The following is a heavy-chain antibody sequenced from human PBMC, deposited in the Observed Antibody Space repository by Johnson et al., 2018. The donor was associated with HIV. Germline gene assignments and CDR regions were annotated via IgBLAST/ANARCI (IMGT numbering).Heavy chain of an antibody. D-gene: IGHD1-26*01. CDR1: GFTFDDYA. CDR2: INWNGGST. Sequence: VESGGGLVQPGRSLRLSCAASGFTFDDYAMHWVRQAPGKGLEWVSGINWNGGSTGYADSLKGRFTISRDNAKNFLYLQMNSLRAEDTALYYCARDGPRGSYGAFDIWGQGTMVTVSS. V-gene: IGHV3-9*01. CDR3: ARDGPRGSYGAFDI. J-gene: IGHJ3*02.